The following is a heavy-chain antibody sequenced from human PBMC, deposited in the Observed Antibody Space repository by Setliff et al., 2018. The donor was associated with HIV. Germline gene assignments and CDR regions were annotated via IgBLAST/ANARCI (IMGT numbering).Heavy chain of an antibody. CDR2: MNWSGSST. CDR3: ASDPPDGYSLFGS. D-gene: IGHD4-4*01. V-gene: IGHV3-20*04. Sequence: PGGSLRLSCDASGFIFDYYGMSWVRQVPGKGLEWVCSMNWSGSSTAYTDSVKGRFTISRDNAKNSVFLQMNSLRAEDTALYYCASDPPDGYSLFGSWGLGTLVTVSS. CDR1: GFIFDYYG. J-gene: IGHJ5*01.